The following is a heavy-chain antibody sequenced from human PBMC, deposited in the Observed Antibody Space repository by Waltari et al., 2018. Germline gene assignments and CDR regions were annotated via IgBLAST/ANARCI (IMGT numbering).Heavy chain of an antibody. CDR1: GGSFSGYY. V-gene: IGHV4-34*01. Sequence: QVQLQQWGAGLLKPSETLSLTCAVYGGSFSGYYWSCIRQPPGKGLEWIGEINHSGSTNYNPSLKSRVTISVDTSKNHVSLKLSSVTAADTAVYYCARQHFMEWLLFFPNGFDPWGQGTLVTVSS. D-gene: IGHD3-3*01. CDR3: ARQHFMEWLLFFPNGFDP. J-gene: IGHJ5*02. CDR2: INHSGST.